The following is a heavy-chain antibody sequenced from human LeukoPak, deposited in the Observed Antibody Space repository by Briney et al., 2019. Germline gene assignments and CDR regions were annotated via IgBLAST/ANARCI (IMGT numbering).Heavy chain of an antibody. Sequence: SETLSLTCTVSGFSISRGYYWGWIRQPPGKGLERIASIYHGGSTYYNPSLKSRVTISVDTPKNQFSLKLSSVTAADTAVYYCARVMSTATTWAFDVWGQGKMVTVFS. J-gene: IGHJ3*01. D-gene: IGHD4-17*01. CDR1: GFSISRGYY. V-gene: IGHV4-38-2*02. CDR2: IYHGGST. CDR3: ARVMSTATTWAFDV.